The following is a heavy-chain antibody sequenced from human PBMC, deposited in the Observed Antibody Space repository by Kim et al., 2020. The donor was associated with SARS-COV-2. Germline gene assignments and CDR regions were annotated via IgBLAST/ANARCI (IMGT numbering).Heavy chain of an antibody. D-gene: IGHD6-13*01. CDR2: ISWNSDSI. Sequence: GGSLRLSCAASGFTFDDYAMHWVRQAPGKGLEWISVISWNSDSIVYADSVKGRFTISRDNAKNSLYLQLNSLRPEDSAFYYCVKDTSAGGVLDAFGSWGHGTMVNVSA. CDR3: VKDTSAGGVLDAFGS. V-gene: IGHV3-9*01. J-gene: IGHJ3*02. CDR1: GFTFDDYA.